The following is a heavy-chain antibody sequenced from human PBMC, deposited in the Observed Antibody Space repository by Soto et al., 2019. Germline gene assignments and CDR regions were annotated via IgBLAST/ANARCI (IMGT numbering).Heavy chain of an antibody. CDR2: ISGSGGST. Sequence: EVQLLESGGGLVQPGGSLRLSCAASGFTFSSYDMSWVRQAPGKGLERVAAISGSGGSTYYADSVKGRFTISRDNSKNTLYLQMTRLRGEDTAVDYCAKLDGQQLVGAFDYWGQGTMVTVSS. D-gene: IGHD6-13*01. CDR3: AKLDGQQLVGAFDY. J-gene: IGHJ4*02. CDR1: GFTFSSYD. V-gene: IGHV3-23*01.